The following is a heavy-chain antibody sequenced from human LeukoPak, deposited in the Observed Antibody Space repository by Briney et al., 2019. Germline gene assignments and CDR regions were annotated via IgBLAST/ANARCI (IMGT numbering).Heavy chain of an antibody. CDR2: ISGSGNVT. Sequence: GGSLRLSCAASTFTFSSYAMSWVRQAPGKGLEWVSVISGSGNVTFYADSVKGRFTISRDNSKNTLYLEMNSLSPDDTAVYYCARGVEPLAANTLAYWGQGTLVTVSS. D-gene: IGHD1-14*01. V-gene: IGHV3-23*01. CDR3: ARGVEPLAANTLAY. J-gene: IGHJ4*02. CDR1: TFTFSSYA.